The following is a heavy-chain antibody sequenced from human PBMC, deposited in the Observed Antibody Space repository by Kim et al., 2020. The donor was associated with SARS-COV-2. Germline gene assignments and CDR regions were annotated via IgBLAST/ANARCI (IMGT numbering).Heavy chain of an antibody. V-gene: IGHV3-7*01. CDR3: AATDTAMVTGPDY. CDR2: IKQDGSEK. J-gene: IGHJ4*02. Sequence: GGSLRLSCAASGFTFSSYWMSWVRQAPGKGLEWVANIKQDGSEKYYVASVKGRFTISRDNAKNSLYLQMNSLRAEDTAVYYCAATDTAMVTGPDYWGQGTLVTVSS. D-gene: IGHD5-18*01. CDR1: GFTFSSYW.